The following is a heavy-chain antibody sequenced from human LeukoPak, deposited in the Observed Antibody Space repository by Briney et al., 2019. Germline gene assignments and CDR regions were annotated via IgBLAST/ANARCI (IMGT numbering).Heavy chain of an antibody. CDR3: ARWSIAVAGVGY. J-gene: IGHJ4*02. Sequence: SETLSLTCSVSGGSISSDSYYWSWIRQPPGKGLEWIGYIYYSGSTYYNPSLKSRVTISVDTSKNQFSLKLSSVTAADTAVYYCARWSIAVAGVGYWGQGTLVTVSS. CDR2: IYYSGST. D-gene: IGHD6-19*01. CDR1: GGSISSDSYY. V-gene: IGHV4-30-4*01.